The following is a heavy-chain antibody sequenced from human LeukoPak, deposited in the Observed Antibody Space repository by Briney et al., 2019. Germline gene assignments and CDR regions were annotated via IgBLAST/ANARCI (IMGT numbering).Heavy chain of an antibody. D-gene: IGHD6-13*01. J-gene: IGHJ4*02. V-gene: IGHV4-34*01. CDR2: INHSGST. CDR3: ARSIAAAGTVLDY. Sequence: SETLSLTCAVYGGSFSGYYWSWIRQPPGKGLEWIGEINHSGSTNYNPSLKSRVTISVDTSKNQFSLKLSSVTAADTAVYYCARSIAAAGTVLDYWGQGTLVTVSS. CDR1: GGSFSGYY.